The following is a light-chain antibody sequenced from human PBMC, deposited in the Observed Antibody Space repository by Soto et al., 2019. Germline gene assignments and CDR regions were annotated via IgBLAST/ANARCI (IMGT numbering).Light chain of an antibody. CDR2: AAS. V-gene: IGKV1-39*01. Sequence: IQMTQSPSSLSASVGDRVTITCRASQSISSYLNWYQEKPGKAPKLLIYAASSLQSGVPSRFSGSGSGTDFTLTISSLQPEDFATYYCQQSYSTPITSGQGTRPEIK. CDR1: QSISSY. J-gene: IGKJ5*01. CDR3: QQSYSTPIT.